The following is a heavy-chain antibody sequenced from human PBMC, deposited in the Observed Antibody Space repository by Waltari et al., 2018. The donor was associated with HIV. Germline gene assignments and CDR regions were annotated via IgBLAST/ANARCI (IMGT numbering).Heavy chain of an antibody. CDR3: ARMGQTDDILTGHHY. D-gene: IGHD3-9*01. Sequence: QLHLQESGPGLVKPSETLSLPCTVSGGSISSSSYYWGWFRQPPEKGLEWIGSIYYSGSTYYTPSLKSRVIISVDTSKNQFSVKLSSVTAADTAVYYCARMGQTDDILTGHHYWGQGTLVTVSS. J-gene: IGHJ4*02. CDR1: GGSISSSSYY. V-gene: IGHV4-39*01. CDR2: IYYSGST.